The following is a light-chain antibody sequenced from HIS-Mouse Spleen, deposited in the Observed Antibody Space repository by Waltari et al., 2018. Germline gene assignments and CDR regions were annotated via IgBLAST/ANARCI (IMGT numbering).Light chain of an antibody. V-gene: IGLV1-44*01. J-gene: IGLJ3*02. Sequence: QSVLTQPPSASGPPGPRVTISCSGSSSHIGSNTVNWYQQPPGTAPKLLIYSNNQRPSGVPDRFSGSKSGTSASLAISGLQSEDEADYYCAAWDDSLNGPVFGGGTKLTVL. CDR1: SSHIGSNT. CDR2: SNN. CDR3: AAWDDSLNGPV.